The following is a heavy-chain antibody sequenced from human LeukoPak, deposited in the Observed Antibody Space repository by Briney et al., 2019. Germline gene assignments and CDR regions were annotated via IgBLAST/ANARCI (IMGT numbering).Heavy chain of an antibody. CDR2: INPNSGGT. CDR3: ARGGVTRGYSYGLEYY. D-gene: IGHD5-18*01. J-gene: IGHJ4*02. CDR1: GYIFTGYY. V-gene: IGHV1-2*06. Sequence: ASVKVSCKASGYIFTGYYMHWVRQAPGQGLEWMGRINPNSGGTNYEQKFQGRVTMTRDTSISTAYMELSRLRSDDTAVYYCARGGVTRGYSYGLEYYWGQGTLVTVSS.